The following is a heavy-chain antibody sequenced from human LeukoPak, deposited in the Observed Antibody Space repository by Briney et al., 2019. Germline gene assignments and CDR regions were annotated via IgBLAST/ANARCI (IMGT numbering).Heavy chain of an antibody. V-gene: IGHV1-69*13. CDR1: GGTFSSYA. J-gene: IGHJ4*02. D-gene: IGHD2-15*01. Sequence: EASVKVSCKASGGTFSSYAISWVRQAPGQGLEWMGGVIPIFGTANYAQKFQGRVTITADESTSTAYMELSSLRSEDTAVYYCASRPVAHFYYFDYWGQGTLVTVSS. CDR2: VIPIFGTA. CDR3: ASRPVAHFYYFDY.